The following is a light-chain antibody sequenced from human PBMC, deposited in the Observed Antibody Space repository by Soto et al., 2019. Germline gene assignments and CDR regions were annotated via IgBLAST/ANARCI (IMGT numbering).Light chain of an antibody. V-gene: IGKV3-20*01. Sequence: EIVLTQSPCTLSLSPGESATLSCRATQSVSSCFLDWYQQKPGQAPRLLIYAASTRATGIPDRFSGSGSGTDFTLTISRLEPEDFAVYYCQLYGSSPLTFGPGTKVDIK. CDR3: QLYGSSPLT. J-gene: IGKJ3*01. CDR1: QSVSSCF. CDR2: AAS.